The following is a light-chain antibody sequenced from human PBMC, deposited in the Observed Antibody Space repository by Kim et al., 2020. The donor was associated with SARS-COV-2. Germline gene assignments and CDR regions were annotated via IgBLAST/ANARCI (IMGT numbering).Light chain of an antibody. Sequence: DIQMTQSPSTLSASVGDSVTITCRASQSISNWLAWFQQKPGKPPQLLIYLASTLETGVPSRFSGSGSGTEFTLTISSLQPHDFATYYCQQYNSYSITFGQGTRLEIK. CDR1: QSISNW. CDR3: QQYNSYSIT. J-gene: IGKJ5*01. CDR2: LAS. V-gene: IGKV1-5*03.